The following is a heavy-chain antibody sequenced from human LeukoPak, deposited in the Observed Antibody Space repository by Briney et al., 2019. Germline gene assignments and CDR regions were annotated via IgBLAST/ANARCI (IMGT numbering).Heavy chain of an antibody. V-gene: IGHV3-15*01. CDR3: APDPGDFGVS. CDR1: GLTFRNAW. J-gene: IGHJ5*02. CDR2: IKSQVDGGTT. D-gene: IGHD4-17*01. Sequence: PGGSLRLSCSASGLTFRNAWMSWMRQAPGKGLEWVGRIKSQVDGGTTDYAAPVKGRFTVSRDDSKNALYLQMNSLRTEDTAVYYCAPDPGDFGVSWGQGTLVTVSS.